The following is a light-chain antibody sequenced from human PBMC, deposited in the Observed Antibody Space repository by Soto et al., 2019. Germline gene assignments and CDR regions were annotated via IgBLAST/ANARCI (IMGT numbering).Light chain of an antibody. CDR2: GAS. CDR3: QQYNDWPPAWT. CDR1: QSVRTN. J-gene: IGKJ1*01. Sequence: DIVMTQSPATLSVSPGERVTLSCRASQSVRTNLAWYQQKPGQSPRLLIYGASTRATGIPARFGGSASETQFTLTITSLQSEDFAVYYCQQYNDWPPAWTFGQGTKVDIK. V-gene: IGKV3-15*01.